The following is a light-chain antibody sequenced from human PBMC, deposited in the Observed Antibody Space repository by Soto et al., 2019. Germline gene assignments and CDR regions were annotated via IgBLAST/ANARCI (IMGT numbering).Light chain of an antibody. Sequence: QSALTQPASVSGSPGQSITISCTGTSSDVGAYNYVSWYQQYPGKAPKLMIYEVKNRPSGVSNRFSGSRSGSTASLTISGLQAEDDADYYCSSSTTNNTGAYVFGTGTKVTVL. CDR1: SSDVGAYNY. CDR3: SSSTTNNTGAYV. J-gene: IGLJ1*01. CDR2: EVK. V-gene: IGLV2-14*01.